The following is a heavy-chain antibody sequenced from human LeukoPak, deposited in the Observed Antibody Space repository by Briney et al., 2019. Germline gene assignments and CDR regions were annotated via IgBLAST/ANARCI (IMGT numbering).Heavy chain of an antibody. J-gene: IGHJ4*02. D-gene: IGHD3-3*01. V-gene: IGHV3-23*01. Sequence: GGSLRLSCAASGFTFSSYAMSWVRQAPGKGLEWVSAISGSGGSTYYADSVKGRFTISRDNSKNTLYLQMNSLRVEDTAVYYCALRGGTYYDFWSGYAAYYFDYWGQGTLVTVSS. CDR1: GFTFSSYA. CDR2: ISGSGGST. CDR3: ALRGGTYYDFWSGYAAYYFDY.